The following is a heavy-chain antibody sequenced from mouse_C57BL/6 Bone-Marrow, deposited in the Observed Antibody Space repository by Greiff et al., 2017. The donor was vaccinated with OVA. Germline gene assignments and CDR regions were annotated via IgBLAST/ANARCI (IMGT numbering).Heavy chain of an antibody. J-gene: IGHJ3*01. V-gene: IGHV5-12*01. Sequence: EVHLVESGGGLVQPGGSLKLSCAASGFTFSDYYMYWVRQTPEKRLEWVAYISNGGGSTYYPDTVKGRFTISRDNAKNTLYLQMSRLKSEDTAMYYCARRGYYGSSHVTFAYWGQGTLVTVSA. CDR3: ARRGYYGSSHVTFAY. CDR2: ISNGGGST. D-gene: IGHD1-1*01. CDR1: GFTFSDYY.